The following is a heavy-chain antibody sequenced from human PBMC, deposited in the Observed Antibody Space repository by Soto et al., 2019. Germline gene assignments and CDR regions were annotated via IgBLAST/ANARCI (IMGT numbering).Heavy chain of an antibody. CDR3: ARSNSGNGYYYYYGMDV. CDR1: GYSFTSYW. V-gene: IGHV5-10-1*01. CDR2: IDPSDSYT. Sequence: PGESLKISCKGSGYSFTSYWISWGRQMPGKGLEWMGRIDPSDSYTNYSPSFQGHVTISADKSISTAYLQWSSLKASGTAMYYCARSNSGNGYYYYYGMDVWGQGTTVTVSS. J-gene: IGHJ6*02. D-gene: IGHD1-26*01.